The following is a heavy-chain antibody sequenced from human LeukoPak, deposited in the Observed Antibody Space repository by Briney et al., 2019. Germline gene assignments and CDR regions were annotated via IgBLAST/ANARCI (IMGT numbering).Heavy chain of an antibody. CDR2: IYYSGST. Sequence: SETLSLSCTVSGGSISSYSNYWVWIRQPPGKGLEWIGSIYYSGSTYYNPSLKSRVTISVDTSKNQFFLKLSSVTAADTAVYYCARHRSSSWFDFDYWGQGTLVTVSS. D-gene: IGHD6-13*01. J-gene: IGHJ4*02. CDR1: GGSISSYSNY. V-gene: IGHV4-39*01. CDR3: ARHRSSSWFDFDY.